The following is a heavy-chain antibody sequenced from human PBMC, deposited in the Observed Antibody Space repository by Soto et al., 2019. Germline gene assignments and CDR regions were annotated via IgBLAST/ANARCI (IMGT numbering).Heavy chain of an antibody. J-gene: IGHJ4*02. CDR2: LYGSGRGI. V-gene: IGHV3-23*01. D-gene: IGHD4-17*01. CDR1: GFPFPSYA. CDR3: AKDAVSGDGVWLAHD. Sequence: PGGSLRLSCAASGFPFPSYAIIWIRQVPGRGLEWVSGLYGSGRGIHYADSVKGRFTISRDNSAYSVHLQMNNLRVEDTATYYCAKDAVSGDGVWLAHDWGQGTVVTVSS.